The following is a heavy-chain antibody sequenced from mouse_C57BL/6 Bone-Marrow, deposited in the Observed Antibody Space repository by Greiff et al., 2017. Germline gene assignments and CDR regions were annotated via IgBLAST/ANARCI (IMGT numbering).Heavy chain of an antibody. V-gene: IGHV1-26*01. CDR2: INPNNGGT. CDR1: GYTFTDYY. J-gene: IGHJ1*03. CDR3: ARSWLRFYWYFDV. Sequence: VQLQQSGPELVKPGASVKISCKASGYTFTDYYMNWVQQSHGKSLEWIGDINPNNGGTSYNQKFKGKATLAVDKSSSTAYMELRSRTSEDSAVYYGARSWLRFYWYFDVWGTGTTVTVSS. D-gene: IGHD2-2*01.